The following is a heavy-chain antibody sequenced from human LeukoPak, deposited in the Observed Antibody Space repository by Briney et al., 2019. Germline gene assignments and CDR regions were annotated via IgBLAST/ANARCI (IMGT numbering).Heavy chain of an antibody. CDR1: GYTFTSYG. J-gene: IGHJ5*02. V-gene: IGHV1-18*01. D-gene: IGHD2-2*02. CDR2: ISAYSGNT. Sequence: ASVKVSCKASGYTFTSYGISWVRQAPGQGLEWMGWISAYSGNTNYAQKLQGRVTMTTDTSTSTAYMELRSLRSDDTAVYYCARGCSSTSCHRTDNWFDPWGQGTLVTVSS. CDR3: ARGCSSTSCHRTDNWFDP.